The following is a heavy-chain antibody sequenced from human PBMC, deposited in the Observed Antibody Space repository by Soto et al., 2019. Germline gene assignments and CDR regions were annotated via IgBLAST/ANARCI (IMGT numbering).Heavy chain of an antibody. Sequence: GGSLRLSCAASGFTFSSYAMSWVRQAPGKGLEWVSAISGSGGSTYYADSVKGRFTISRDNSKNTLYLQMNSLRAEDTAVYYCAKDPAPTRYEFWSGYFSAPYYCMDVWGQGTTVTVSS. V-gene: IGHV3-23*01. CDR2: ISGSGGST. D-gene: IGHD3-3*01. CDR3: AKDPAPTRYEFWSGYFSAPYYCMDV. J-gene: IGHJ6*02. CDR1: GFTFSSYA.